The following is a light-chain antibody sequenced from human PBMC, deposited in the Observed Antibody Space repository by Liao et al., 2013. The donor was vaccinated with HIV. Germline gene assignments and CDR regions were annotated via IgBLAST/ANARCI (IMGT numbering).Light chain of an antibody. Sequence: SFVLTQPPSVSVAPGKTASITCGGSNIGSKSVHWYQQKPGQAPVLVIYYDTERPSGVPERMSGSKSGNTATLTISRVDAGDEADYYCQARDSRTVVVFGGGTKLTVL. J-gene: IGLJ2*01. CDR2: YDT. CDR3: QARDSRTVVV. V-gene: IGLV3-21*01. CDR1: NIGSKS.